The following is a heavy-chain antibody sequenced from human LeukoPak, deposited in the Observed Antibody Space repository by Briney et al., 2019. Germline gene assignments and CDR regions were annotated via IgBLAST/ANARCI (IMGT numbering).Heavy chain of an antibody. V-gene: IGHV3-21*01. D-gene: IGHD2-2*01. CDR1: GLTFSSYS. Sequence: GGSLTLSCAASGLTFSSYSMMWVRQAPGKGLEWVLSISSTSNYIYYADSVKGRFTISRDNAKNTLYLQMNSLRAEDTAVYYCAKVRDSSSSSSYYFDYWGQGTLVTVSS. J-gene: IGHJ4*02. CDR2: ISSTSNYI. CDR3: AKVRDSSSSSSYYFDY.